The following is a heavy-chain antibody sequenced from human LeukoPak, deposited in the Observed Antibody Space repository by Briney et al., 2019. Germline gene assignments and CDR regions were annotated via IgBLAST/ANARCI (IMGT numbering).Heavy chain of an antibody. D-gene: IGHD1-26*01. CDR2: MNPNSGNT. CDR3: ARDGIVGATGVFWFDP. J-gene: IGHJ5*02. CDR1: GYTFTSYD. Sequence: ASVKVSCKASGYTFTSYDINWVRQATGQGLEWMEWMNPNSGNTGYAQKFQGRVTMTRNTSISTAYMELSSLRSEDTAVYYCARDGIVGATGVFWFDPWGQGTLVTVSS. V-gene: IGHV1-8*01.